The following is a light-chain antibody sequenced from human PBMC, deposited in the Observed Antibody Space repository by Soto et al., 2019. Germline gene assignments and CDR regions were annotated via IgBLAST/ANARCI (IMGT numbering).Light chain of an antibody. CDR1: QSVFYSSNNKNY. V-gene: IGKV4-1*01. J-gene: IGKJ2*01. Sequence: DIVMTQSPDSLAVSLGERATINCKSSQSVFYSSNNKNYLAWYQQTPGQPPKLLIYWASTRESGVPDRFSGSGPGADFTTTISSMQAEDVAVYYCQQYYSTPLRTFGQGTKLEIK. CDR3: QQYYSTPLRT. CDR2: WAS.